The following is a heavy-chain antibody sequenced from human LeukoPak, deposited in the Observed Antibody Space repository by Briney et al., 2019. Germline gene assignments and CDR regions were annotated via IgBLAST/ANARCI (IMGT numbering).Heavy chain of an antibody. D-gene: IGHD6-13*01. Sequence: PGGSLRLSCAASGFIFSTYGMHWVRQAPGKGLEWVAFIRYDGTNEDYKDSVKGRFTISRDNSNNILYLQMSSLRVEDTAVYYCAKGDASTWYNVDYWGQGILVTVSS. CDR1: GFIFSTYG. V-gene: IGHV3-30*02. CDR2: IRYDGTNE. J-gene: IGHJ4*02. CDR3: AKGDASTWYNVDY.